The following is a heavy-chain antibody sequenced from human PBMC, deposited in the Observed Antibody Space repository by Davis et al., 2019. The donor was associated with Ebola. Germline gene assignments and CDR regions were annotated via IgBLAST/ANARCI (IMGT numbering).Heavy chain of an antibody. CDR3: AITVTTFLPSFYYYGMDV. V-gene: IGHV1-69*06. Sequence: SVKVSCKAPGDTFSISALSWVRLAPGRGLEWMGGIMPMYGAANYAQKFHGRVTITADKSTSTAYMELSSLRSEDTAVYYCAITVTTFLPSFYYYGMDVWGQGTTVTVSS. CDR1: GDTFSISA. CDR2: IMPMYGAA. J-gene: IGHJ6*02. D-gene: IGHD4-17*01.